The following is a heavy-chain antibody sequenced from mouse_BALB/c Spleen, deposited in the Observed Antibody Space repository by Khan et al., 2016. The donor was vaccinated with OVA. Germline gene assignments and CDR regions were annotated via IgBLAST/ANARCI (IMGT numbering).Heavy chain of an antibody. CDR3: AKFTPDYCSMDY. D-gene: IGHD1-1*01. J-gene: IGHJ4*01. Sequence: QIQLVQSGPGLVAPSQSLSITCTVSGFSLTSYGVNWVRQPPGKGLEWLGVIWGDGSTNYHSTLKSRLIISKDNSKRQVFLTLNSLQPDDTATYXCAKFTPDYCSMDYWGQGTSVTVSS. CDR1: GFSLTSYG. V-gene: IGHV2-3*01. CDR2: IWGDGST.